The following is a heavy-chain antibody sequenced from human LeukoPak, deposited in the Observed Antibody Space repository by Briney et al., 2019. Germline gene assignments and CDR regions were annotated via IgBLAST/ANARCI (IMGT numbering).Heavy chain of an antibody. D-gene: IGHD5-18*01. CDR3: AREREWIQLPAMRSYYYMDV. V-gene: IGHV4-34*01. J-gene: IGHJ6*03. CDR1: GGSFSGYY. CDR2: INHSGST. Sequence: SETLSLTCAVYGGSFSGYYWSWIRQPPGKGLEWIGEINHSGSTNYNPSLKSRVTISVDTSKNQFSLKLSSVTAADTAVYSCAREREWIQLPAMRSYYYMDVWGRGTTVTVSS.